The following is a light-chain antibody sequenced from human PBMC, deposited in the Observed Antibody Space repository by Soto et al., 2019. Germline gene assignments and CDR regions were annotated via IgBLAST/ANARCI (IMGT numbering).Light chain of an antibody. CDR1: SSDVGRYNY. J-gene: IGLJ1*01. Sequence: QSALTQPASVSGSPGQSITISCTGTSSDVGRYNYVSWYQQYPGKAPKLMLYDVSKRPSGVADRFAGPKSGNTASLTISGLQPEDEADYYCSSYRSSSTYVFGTGTKLTVL. V-gene: IGLV2-14*03. CDR2: DVS. CDR3: SSYRSSSTYV.